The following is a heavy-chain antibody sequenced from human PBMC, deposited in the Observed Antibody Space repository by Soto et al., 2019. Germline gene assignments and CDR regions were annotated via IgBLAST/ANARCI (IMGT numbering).Heavy chain of an antibody. CDR3: ARLNSSSWYNAFDI. CDR2: IYTSGST. CDR1: GGSISSYY. V-gene: IGHV4-4*07. J-gene: IGHJ3*02. Sequence: QVQLQESGPGLVKPSETLSLTCTVSGGSISSYYWSWIRQPAGKGLEWIGRIYTSGSTNYNPSLMSRVTMSVDTSKNQFSLKLSSVTAADTAVYYCARLNSSSWYNAFDIWGQGTMVTVSS. D-gene: IGHD6-13*01.